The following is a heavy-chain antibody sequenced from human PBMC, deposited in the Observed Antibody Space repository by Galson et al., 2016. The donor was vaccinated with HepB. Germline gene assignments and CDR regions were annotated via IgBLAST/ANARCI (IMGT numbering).Heavy chain of an antibody. CDR3: SREMTGSYFD. Sequence: SLRLSCAASGFNFNAHWMNWVRQAPGKGLEWAANIRGDGIVSYYAESVRGRFTISRDNAKNSLYLQMNGLRVDETAVYYCSREMTGSYFDWGQGTLVTVSS. CDR2: IRGDGIVS. CDR1: GFNFNAHW. V-gene: IGHV3-7*01. D-gene: IGHD3-10*01. J-gene: IGHJ4*02.